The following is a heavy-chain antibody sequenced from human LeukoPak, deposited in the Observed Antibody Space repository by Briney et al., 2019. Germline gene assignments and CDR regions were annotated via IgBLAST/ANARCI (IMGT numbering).Heavy chain of an antibody. J-gene: IGHJ4*02. Sequence: GASVKVSCKASGGTFSSYAISWVRQAPGQGLEWMGRIIPILGIANYAQKFQGRVTITADKSTSTAYMELSSLRSEDTAVYYCAKLSPTYYDILTGYSRFDYWGQGTLVTVSS. CDR2: IIPILGIA. D-gene: IGHD3-9*01. CDR3: AKLSPTYYDILTGYSRFDY. CDR1: GGTFSSYA. V-gene: IGHV1-69*04.